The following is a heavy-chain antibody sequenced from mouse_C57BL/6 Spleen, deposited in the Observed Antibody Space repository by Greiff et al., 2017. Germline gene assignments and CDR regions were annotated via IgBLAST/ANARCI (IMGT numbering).Heavy chain of an antibody. D-gene: IGHD2-3*01. V-gene: IGHV5-6*01. CDR3: AGHLDDSDALYCLAY. Sequence: EVHLVESGGDLVKPGGSLKLSCAASGFTFSSYGMSWVRQTPDKRLEWVATISSGGSYTYYPDSVKGRFTISRDTATNTPYLQMSSLTSEDTALYYCAGHLDDSDALYCLAYWGQGTTLTVSS. CDR1: GFTFSSYG. CDR2: ISSGGSYT. J-gene: IGHJ2*01.